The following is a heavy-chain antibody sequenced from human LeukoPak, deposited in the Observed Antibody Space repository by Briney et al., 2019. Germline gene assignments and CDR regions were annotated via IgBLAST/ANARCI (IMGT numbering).Heavy chain of an antibody. V-gene: IGHV3-33*01. J-gene: IGHJ4*02. D-gene: IGHD3-10*01. CDR1: GFXFSIYG. Sequence: GGSLRLSCAASGFXFSIYGIHWVRQAPGKGLEWVAVIWNDGSNKYYADSVKGRSTISRDNSKNTLYLQMNSLRAEDTAVYSCARASGPFDYWGQGTLVTVSS. CDR2: IWNDGSNK. CDR3: ARASGPFDY.